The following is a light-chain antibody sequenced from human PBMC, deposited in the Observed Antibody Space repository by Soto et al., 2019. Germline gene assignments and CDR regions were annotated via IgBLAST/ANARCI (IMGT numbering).Light chain of an antibody. CDR2: GAS. J-gene: IGKJ4*01. Sequence: IVVTQAPATLSVSPGERATLSCRASQSVSSNLAFYQQKPGQAPRLLIYGASTRATGIPARFSGSGSGTEFTLTISTLQSEDFAVYYCQQYNDWPLTFGGGTKVDI. CDR1: QSVSSN. CDR3: QQYNDWPLT. V-gene: IGKV3-15*01.